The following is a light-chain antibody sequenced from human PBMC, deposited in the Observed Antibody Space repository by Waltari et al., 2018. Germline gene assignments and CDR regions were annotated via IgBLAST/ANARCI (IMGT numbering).Light chain of an antibody. CDR2: WAS. Sequence: DIVMTQSPDSLAVSLGEGATINCKSSQSVFYSPNNKNYLAWYQQKPGQPPKLLIYWASTRESGVPDRVSGSGSGTDFTLTISSLQAEDVAVYYCQQYYSTPWTFGQGTKVEIK. J-gene: IGKJ1*01. V-gene: IGKV4-1*01. CDR1: QSVFYSPNNKNY. CDR3: QQYYSTPWT.